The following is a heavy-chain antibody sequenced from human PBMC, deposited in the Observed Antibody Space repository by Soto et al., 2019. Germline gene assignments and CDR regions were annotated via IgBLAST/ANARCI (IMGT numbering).Heavy chain of an antibody. D-gene: IGHD6-6*01. CDR3: AGREFSSSSFYYYYYAIDV. CDR2: INHSGNT. J-gene: IGHJ6*02. Sequence: QVRLRQWGAGLLKPSETLSLTCAVYDGSFSDYYWSWIRQPPGKGLVWVGEINHSGNTNYNPSLKSRVTISVDTSDNQCSLRLSSVTAADTAVYFCAGREFSSSSFYYYYYAIDVWGPGTSVTVSS. CDR1: DGSFSDYY. V-gene: IGHV4-34*02.